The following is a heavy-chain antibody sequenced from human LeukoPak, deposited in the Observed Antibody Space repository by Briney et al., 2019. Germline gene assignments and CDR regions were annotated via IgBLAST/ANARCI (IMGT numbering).Heavy chain of an antibody. Sequence: GASVKVSCKASGYTFTGYYMHWVRQAPGQGLEWMGIINPSGGSTSYAQKFQGRVTMTRDTSTSTVYMELSSLRSEDTAVYYCARDRLAAAGTSLWFDPWGQGTLVTVSS. CDR3: ARDRLAAAGTSLWFDP. J-gene: IGHJ5*02. V-gene: IGHV1-46*01. CDR1: GYTFTGYY. D-gene: IGHD6-13*01. CDR2: INPSGGST.